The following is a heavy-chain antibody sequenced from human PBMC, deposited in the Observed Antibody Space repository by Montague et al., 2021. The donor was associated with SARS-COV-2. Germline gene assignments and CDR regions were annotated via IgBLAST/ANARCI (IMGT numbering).Heavy chain of an antibody. CDR3: ARGGGYRYGALDY. CDR1: GGSFSGYF. CDR2: INNSGRT. V-gene: IGHV4-34*01. D-gene: IGHD5-18*01. Sequence: SETLSLTCVVYGGSFSGYFWSWIRQPPGKGLEWFGEINNSGRTNSNPSLKCRVNTSVDTSKQQFSLGLNSVIAADTAVYYCARGGGYRYGALDYWGQGTLVTVSS. J-gene: IGHJ4*02.